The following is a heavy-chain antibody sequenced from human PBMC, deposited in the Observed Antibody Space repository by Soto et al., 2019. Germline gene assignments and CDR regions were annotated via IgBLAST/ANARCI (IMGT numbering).Heavy chain of an antibody. Sequence: PGESLKISCKGSGYSFTSYWIGWVRQMPGKGLEWMGIIYPGDSDTRYSPSFQGQVTISADKSISTAYLQWSSLKASDTAMYYCARPEGYCSSTSCPTHAFDIWGQGTMVTVS. J-gene: IGHJ3*02. V-gene: IGHV5-51*01. D-gene: IGHD2-2*01. CDR3: ARPEGYCSSTSCPTHAFDI. CDR2: IYPGDSDT. CDR1: GYSFTSYW.